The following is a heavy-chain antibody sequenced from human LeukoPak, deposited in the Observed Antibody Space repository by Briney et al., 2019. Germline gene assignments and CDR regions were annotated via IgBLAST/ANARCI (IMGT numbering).Heavy chain of an antibody. CDR3: ARAHIGNDLFIDY. CDR2: INPYSGAA. D-gene: IGHD2-21*01. V-gene: IGHV1-2*02. CDR1: GYTFTGYY. Sequence: ASVKVSCKASGYTFTGYYMHWVRQAPGQGLEWMGWINPYSGAANYAQKFQGRVTMTRDTSISTAHMDLSSLKSDDTAVYYCARAHIGNDLFIDYWGQGTLVTVPS. J-gene: IGHJ4*02.